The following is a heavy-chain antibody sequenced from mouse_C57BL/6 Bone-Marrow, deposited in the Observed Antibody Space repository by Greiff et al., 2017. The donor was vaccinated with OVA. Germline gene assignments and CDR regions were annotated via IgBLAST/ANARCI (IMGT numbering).Heavy chain of an antibody. V-gene: IGHV5-17*01. CDR1: GFTFSDYG. CDR3: ALGSYYGSSYWYCDV. J-gene: IGHJ1*03. D-gene: IGHD1-1*01. CDR2: ISSGSSTI. Sequence: DVHLVESGGGLVKPGGSLKLSCAASGFTFSDYGMHWVRQAPEKGLEWVAYISSGSSTIYSADTVKGRFTISRDNAKNTLFQQMTSLRSEDTAMYYSALGSYYGSSYWYCDVWGTGTTVTVSS.